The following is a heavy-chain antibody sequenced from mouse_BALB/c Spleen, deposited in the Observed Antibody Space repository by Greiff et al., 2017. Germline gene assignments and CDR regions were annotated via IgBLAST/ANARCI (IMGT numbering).Heavy chain of an antibody. V-gene: IGHV1-82*01. CDR2: IYPGDGDT. CDR1: GYAFSSSW. Sequence: VQLQQSGPELVKPGASVKISCKASGYAFSSSWMNWVKQRPGQGLEWIGRIYPGDGDTNYNGKFKGKATLTADKSSSTAYMQLSSLTSVDSAVYCCARWDDGVGAMDYWGQGTSVTVAS. J-gene: IGHJ4*01. CDR3: ARWDDGVGAMDY. D-gene: IGHD2-3*01.